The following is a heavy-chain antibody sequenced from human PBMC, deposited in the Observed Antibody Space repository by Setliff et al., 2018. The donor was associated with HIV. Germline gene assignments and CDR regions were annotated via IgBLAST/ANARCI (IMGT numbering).Heavy chain of an antibody. V-gene: IGHV4-31*01. CDR1: GGSISSAGYY. Sequence: SETLSLTCTVSGGSISSAGYYWSWIRQHPGTGLEWIGYIYYTGGTYYKPSLRSPVTMSVDTSKNQFSLNVTSVTAADTAVYYCARGTAERSAVRGLAIAFDIWGQGTMVTVSS. CDR3: ARGTAERSAVRGLAIAFDI. D-gene: IGHD3-10*01. CDR2: IYYTGGT. J-gene: IGHJ3*02.